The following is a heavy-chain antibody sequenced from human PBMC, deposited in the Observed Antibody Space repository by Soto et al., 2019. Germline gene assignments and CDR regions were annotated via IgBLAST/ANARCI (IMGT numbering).Heavy chain of an antibody. CDR2: ISWNSGSI. Sequence: EVQLVESGGGLVQPGRSLRLSCAASGFTFDDYAMHWVRQAPGKGLEWVSGISWNSGSIGYADSVKGRFTISRDNAKNSLYLQMKSLRAEDTALYYCAKDSSGYDMRYFDYWGQGTLVTVSS. V-gene: IGHV3-9*01. J-gene: IGHJ4*02. D-gene: IGHD5-12*01. CDR3: AKDSSGYDMRYFDY. CDR1: GFTFDDYA.